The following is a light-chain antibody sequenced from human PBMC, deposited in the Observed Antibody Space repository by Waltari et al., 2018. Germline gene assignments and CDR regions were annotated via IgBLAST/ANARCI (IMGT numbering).Light chain of an antibody. CDR3: ATWDDRLPGML. CDR2: SNN. CDR1: NSNIGSNP. Sequence: QSVLTQPPSASETPGQRVTISCSGSNSNIGSNPVNWYQQVPGAAPKLLIYSNNQRPSGVPDRVSGSKSGTSASLAISGLQSEDEADYYCATWDDRLPGMLFGAGTKVTVL. V-gene: IGLV1-44*01. J-gene: IGLJ2*01.